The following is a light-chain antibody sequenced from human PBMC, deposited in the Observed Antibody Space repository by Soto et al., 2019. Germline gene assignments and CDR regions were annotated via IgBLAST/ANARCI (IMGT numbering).Light chain of an antibody. CDR2: AAS. V-gene: IGKV1-9*01. J-gene: IGKJ4*01. Sequence: IQLTQSPSSLSASVGDRVTITCRASQSIGTSLAWYLQKPEKAPNLLISAASTLQSGVPSRFSASGSGTDFALTISSLQPEDFATYYCQQLNSYPFTFGGGTKVEI. CDR3: QQLNSYPFT. CDR1: QSIGTS.